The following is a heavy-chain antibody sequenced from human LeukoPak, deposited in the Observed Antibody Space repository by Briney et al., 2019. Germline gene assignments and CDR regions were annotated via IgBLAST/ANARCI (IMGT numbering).Heavy chain of an antibody. CDR1: GGSFSGYY. J-gene: IGHJ3*02. V-gene: IGHV4-59*10. CDR3: AKPVAGTRNAFDI. Sequence: SETLSLTCAVYGGSFSGYYWSWIRQPPGKGLEWIGRIYTSGSTNYNPSLKSRVTISVDTSKNQFSLMLSSVTAADTAVYYCAKPVAGTRNAFDIWGQGTMVTVSS. CDR2: IYTSGST. D-gene: IGHD6-19*01.